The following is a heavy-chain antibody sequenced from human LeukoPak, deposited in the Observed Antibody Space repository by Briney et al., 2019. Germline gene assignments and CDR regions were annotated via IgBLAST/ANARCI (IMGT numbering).Heavy chain of an antibody. D-gene: IGHD1-26*01. Sequence: PGGSLRLSCAASGFTFSSYAMHWVRQAPGKGLEWVAVISYDGSNKYYADSVKGRFTISRDNSKNTLYLQMNSLRAEDTAVYYCAKDYYSGSYPTNYMDVWGKGTTVTVSS. CDR1: GFTFSSYA. J-gene: IGHJ6*03. CDR3: AKDYYSGSYPTNYMDV. V-gene: IGHV3-30-3*01. CDR2: ISYDGSNK.